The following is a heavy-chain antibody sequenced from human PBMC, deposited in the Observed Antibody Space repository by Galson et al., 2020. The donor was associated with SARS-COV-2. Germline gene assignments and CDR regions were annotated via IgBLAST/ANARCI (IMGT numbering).Heavy chain of an antibody. CDR2: ISYDGSNK. V-gene: IGHV3-30*04. Sequence: GGSLRLSCAASGFTFSSYAMHWVRQAPGKGLEWVAVISYDGSNKYYADSVKGRFTISRDNSKNTLYLQMNSLRAEDTAVYYCARTYYDSSGYSEGNDYWGQGTLVTVSS. CDR3: ARTYYDSSGYSEGNDY. J-gene: IGHJ4*02. CDR1: GFTFSSYA. D-gene: IGHD3-22*01.